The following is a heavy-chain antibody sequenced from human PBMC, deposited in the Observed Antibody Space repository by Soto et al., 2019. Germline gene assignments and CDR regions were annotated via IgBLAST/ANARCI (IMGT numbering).Heavy chain of an antibody. Sequence: GESLKISCQGTGYRFSSSWIGWVRQKPGKGLEWLGNVYPSDSDVRYSPAFEGQVTISADNSINTAYLQWSSLKASDTAMYYCARRDGYSSWYFDYWGQGTLVTVSS. V-gene: IGHV5-51*01. D-gene: IGHD4-4*01. CDR1: GYRFSSSW. CDR3: ARRDGYSSWYFDY. CDR2: VYPSDSDV. J-gene: IGHJ4*02.